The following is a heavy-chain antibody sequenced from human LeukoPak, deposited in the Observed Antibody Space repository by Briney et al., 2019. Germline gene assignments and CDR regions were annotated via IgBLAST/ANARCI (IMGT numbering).Heavy chain of an antibody. J-gene: IGHJ4*02. CDR3: VPLNWNPPGDFDR. D-gene: IGHD1-20*01. CDR1: GFTFSGYS. V-gene: IGHV3-48*04. CDR2: ISSSSSTI. Sequence: PGGSLRLSCAASGFTFSGYSMNWVRQAPGKGLEWVSYISSSSSTIYYADSVKGRFTISRDNAKNSLYLQMNSLRAEDTAVYYCVPLNWNPPGDFDRWGQGTLVTVSS.